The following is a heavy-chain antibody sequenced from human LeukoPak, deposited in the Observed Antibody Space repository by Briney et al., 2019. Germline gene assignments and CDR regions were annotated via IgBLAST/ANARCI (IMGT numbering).Heavy chain of an antibody. CDR3: ARDRGSYTDY. J-gene: IGHJ4*02. Sequence: PGGSLRLSCAASGFTFSSCSMNWVRQAPGKGLEWVSSISSSSSYIYYADSVKGRFTISRDNAKSSLYLQMNSLRAEDTAVYYCARDRGSYTDYWGQGTLVTVSS. V-gene: IGHV3-21*06. CDR1: GFTFSSCS. CDR2: ISSSSSYI. D-gene: IGHD1-26*01.